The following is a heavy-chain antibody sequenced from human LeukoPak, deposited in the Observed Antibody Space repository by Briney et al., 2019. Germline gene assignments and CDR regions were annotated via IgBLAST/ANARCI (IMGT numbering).Heavy chain of an antibody. V-gene: IGHV3-48*03. J-gene: IGHJ4*02. Sequence: GGSLRLSCAASGFTFSSYEMNWVRQALGKGLEWVSYISSSGSTIYYADSVKGRFTISRDNAKNSLYLQMNSLRAEDTAVYYCARDPVLGYFDYWGQGTLVTVSS. CDR1: GFTFSSYE. CDR2: ISSSGSTI. CDR3: ARDPVLGYFDY.